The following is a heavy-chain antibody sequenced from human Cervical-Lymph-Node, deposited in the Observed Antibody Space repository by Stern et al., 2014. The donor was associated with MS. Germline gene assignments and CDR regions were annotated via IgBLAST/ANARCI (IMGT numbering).Heavy chain of an antibody. V-gene: IGHV1-69*01. Sequence: DQLVQSGAEVKKPGSSVKVSCKASGGTFINHAISWVRQAPGQGLEWMGGFIPILGTTHYAQKFQGRVTITADESATTAYMELTSLRSQDTAVYYCARDNDDNGMDVWGQGTTVIVSS. J-gene: IGHJ6*02. CDR2: FIPILGTT. CDR1: GGTFINHA. CDR3: ARDNDDNGMDV. D-gene: IGHD2-8*01.